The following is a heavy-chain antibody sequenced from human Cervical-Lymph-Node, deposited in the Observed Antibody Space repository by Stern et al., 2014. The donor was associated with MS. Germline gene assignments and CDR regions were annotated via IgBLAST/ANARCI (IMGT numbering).Heavy chain of an antibody. V-gene: IGHV2-5*02. CDR3: ARQGNVDWSPHSYYVMDV. CDR1: GFSIRTSGVG. CDR2: IYSDEDK. D-gene: IGHD3-9*01. Sequence: ESGPTLVKPTETLTLTCSLSGFSIRTSGVGVGWIRPPPGKALEWLALIYSDEDKRYSPSLKSRLTVSQDTSKNQVALTMTNMDPVDTATYYCARQGNVDWSPHSYYVMDVWGQGTTVTVTS. J-gene: IGHJ6*02.